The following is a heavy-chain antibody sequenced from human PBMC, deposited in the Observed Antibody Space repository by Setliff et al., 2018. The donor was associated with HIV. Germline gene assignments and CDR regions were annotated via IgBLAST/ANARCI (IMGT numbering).Heavy chain of an antibody. CDR1: GFIFSSYS. V-gene: IGHV3-48*01. CDR3: ARDLGGYCSGGGCYD. Sequence: GGSLRLSCAASGFIFSSYSMNWVRQAPGKGLEWVAYISSSSSTISYADSVKGRFAISRDNAKNSLYLQINSLRAEDTAVYYCARDLGGYCSGGGCYDWGQGTLVTVSS. CDR2: ISSSSSTI. J-gene: IGHJ4*02. D-gene: IGHD2-15*01.